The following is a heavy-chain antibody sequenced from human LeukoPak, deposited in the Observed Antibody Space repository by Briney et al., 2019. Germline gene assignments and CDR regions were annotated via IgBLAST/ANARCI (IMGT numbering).Heavy chain of an antibody. CDR1: GYTFTSYG. J-gene: IGHJ5*02. Sequence: ASVKVSCKASGYTFTSYGISWVRQAPGQGLEWMGWISAYNGNTNYAQKLQGRVTMTTDTSTSTAYMKLRSLRSDDTAVYYCARDGSSWYVAWFDPWGQGTLVTVSS. D-gene: IGHD6-13*01. CDR3: ARDGSSWYVAWFDP. V-gene: IGHV1-18*01. CDR2: ISAYNGNT.